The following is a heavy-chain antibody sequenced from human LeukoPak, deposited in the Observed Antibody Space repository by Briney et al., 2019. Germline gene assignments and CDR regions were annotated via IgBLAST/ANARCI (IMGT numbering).Heavy chain of an antibody. CDR1: GYTFTGYY. CDR2: INPNSGGT. V-gene: IGHV1-2*02. CDR3: ARDDSSSSFDY. Sequence: VASVKVSCKASGYTFTGYYMHWVRQAPGHGLEWMGWINPNSGGTNYAQKFQGRVTMTRDTSISTAYMELSRLRSDDTAVYYCARDDSSSSFDYWGQGTLVTVSS. D-gene: IGHD6-6*01. J-gene: IGHJ4*02.